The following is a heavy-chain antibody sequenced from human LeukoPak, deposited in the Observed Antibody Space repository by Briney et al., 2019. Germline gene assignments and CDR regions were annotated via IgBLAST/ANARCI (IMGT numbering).Heavy chain of an antibody. V-gene: IGHV1-24*01. CDR1: GYTFTTYD. CDR3: ETAIGVVVASTAAFDI. J-gene: IGHJ3*02. D-gene: IGHD2-15*01. CDR2: FDPEDGET. Sequence: ASVKVSCKASGYTFTTYDINWVRQATGQGLEWMGGFDPEDGETIYAQKFQGRVTMTEDTSTDTTYLELSSLSSEDTGMYHRETAIGVVVASTAAFDIWGQGTMVTVSS.